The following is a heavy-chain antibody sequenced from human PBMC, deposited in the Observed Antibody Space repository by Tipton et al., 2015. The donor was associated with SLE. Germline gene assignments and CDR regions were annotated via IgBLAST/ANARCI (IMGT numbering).Heavy chain of an antibody. CDR3: AGAWQGYCSGGTCYVLDY. V-gene: IGHV4-59*11. J-gene: IGHJ4*02. CDR1: GGSISSHY. CDR2: ISNSENT. Sequence: TLSLTCTVSGGSISSHYWSWIRQAPGKGLEWIGYISNSENTSYNPSLKSRVTISLDTSKNQFSLKLRSVTAADTAVYYCAGAWQGYCSGGTCYVLDYWGQGTLVTVSS. D-gene: IGHD2-15*01.